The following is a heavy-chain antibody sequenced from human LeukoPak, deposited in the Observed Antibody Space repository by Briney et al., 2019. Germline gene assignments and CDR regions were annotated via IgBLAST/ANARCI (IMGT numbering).Heavy chain of an antibody. CDR3: ARILARPLWSGYYMDV. CDR2: IYPGDSDT. V-gene: IGHV5-51*01. D-gene: IGHD3-3*01. J-gene: IGHJ6*03. CDR1: GYSFTSCW. Sequence: NHGESLKISCKGSGYSFTSCWIGWVRQMPGKGLEWMGIIYPGDSDTRYSPSFQGQVTISADKSISTAYLQWSSLKASDTAMYYCARILARPLWSGYYMDVWGKGTTVTVSS.